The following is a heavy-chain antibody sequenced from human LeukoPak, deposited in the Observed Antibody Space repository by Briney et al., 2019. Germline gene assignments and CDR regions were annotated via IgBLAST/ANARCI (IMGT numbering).Heavy chain of an antibody. CDR1: GGSISSYY. Sequence: SETLSLTCTVSGGSISSYYWSWIRQPPGKGLEWIGYIYYSGSTNYNPSLKSRVTISVDTSKNQFSLKLSSVTAADTAVYYCARDNSLSGLGDYWGQGTLVTVSS. V-gene: IGHV4-59*12. J-gene: IGHJ4*02. CDR3: ARDNSLSGLGDY. CDR2: IYYSGST. D-gene: IGHD2-15*01.